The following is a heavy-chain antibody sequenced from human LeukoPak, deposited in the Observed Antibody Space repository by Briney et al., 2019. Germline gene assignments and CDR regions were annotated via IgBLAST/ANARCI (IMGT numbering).Heavy chain of an antibody. D-gene: IGHD3-10*01. CDR2: IYYTGST. CDR3: ARAPFGFGELFPLV. Sequence: PSETLSLTCTVSGGSISQDFWSWIRQSPGKGLEWFGYIYYTGSTKYNPSLKSRVTMSMDTSKNHFSLKLSPVTAADTAVYYCARAPFGFGELFPLVWGQGTLVTVSS. V-gene: IGHV4-59*01. J-gene: IGHJ4*02. CDR1: GGSISQDF.